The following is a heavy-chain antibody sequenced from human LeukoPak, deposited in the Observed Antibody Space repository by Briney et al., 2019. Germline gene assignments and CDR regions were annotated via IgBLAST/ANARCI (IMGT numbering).Heavy chain of an antibody. V-gene: IGHV3-23*01. J-gene: IGHJ4*02. CDR3: AIIAVAGSVVGY. CDR2: ISGSGGST. D-gene: IGHD6-19*01. CDR1: GFTFSSYA. Sequence: GGSLRLSCAASGFTFSSYAMSWVCQAPGKGLEWVSAISGSGGSTYYADSVKGRFTISRDNSKNTLYLQMNSLRAEDTAVYYCAIIAVAGSVVGYWGQGTLVTVSS.